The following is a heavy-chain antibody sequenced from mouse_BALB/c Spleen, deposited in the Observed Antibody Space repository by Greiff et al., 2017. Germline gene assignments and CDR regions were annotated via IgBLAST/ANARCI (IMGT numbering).Heavy chain of an antibody. J-gene: IGHJ3*01. D-gene: IGHD1-1*01. V-gene: IGHV1-14*01. CDR2: INPYNDGT. Sequence: VQLQQSGPELVKPGASVKMSCKASGYTFTSYVMHWVKQKPGQGLEWIGYINPYNDGTKYNEKFKGKATLTSDKSSSTAYMELSSLTSEDSAVYYCARNHYYGSSYGAYWGQGTLVTVSA. CDR1: GYTFTSYV. CDR3: ARNHYYGSSYGAY.